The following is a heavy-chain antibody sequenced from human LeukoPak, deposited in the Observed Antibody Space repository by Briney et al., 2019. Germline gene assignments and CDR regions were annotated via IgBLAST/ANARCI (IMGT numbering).Heavy chain of an antibody. D-gene: IGHD3-9*01. Sequence: GGSLRLSCAASGFTFSSYSMNWVRQAPGKGLEWVSSISSSSNYIYYADSVKGRFTISRDNAKNSLYLQMNSLRAEDTAVYYCARSKEPYDILTGHHLYYFDYWGQGTLVTVSS. CDR3: ARSKEPYDILTGHHLYYFDY. CDR2: ISSSSNYI. J-gene: IGHJ4*02. V-gene: IGHV3-21*01. CDR1: GFTFSSYS.